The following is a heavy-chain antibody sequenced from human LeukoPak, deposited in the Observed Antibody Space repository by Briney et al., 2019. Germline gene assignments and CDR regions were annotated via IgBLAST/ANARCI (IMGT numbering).Heavy chain of an antibody. V-gene: IGHV4-59*08. Sequence: PSETLSLTCTVSGGSIFNYYWSWIRQPPGKGLGWIGYIYHTGSTNYNPSLKSRVTISVDTSKSQFSLQLSSLTAADTAVYFCAMGGSSYYPGYWGLGTLVTVSS. CDR3: AMGGSSYYPGY. D-gene: IGHD3-3*01. CDR2: IYHTGST. J-gene: IGHJ4*02. CDR1: GGSIFNYY.